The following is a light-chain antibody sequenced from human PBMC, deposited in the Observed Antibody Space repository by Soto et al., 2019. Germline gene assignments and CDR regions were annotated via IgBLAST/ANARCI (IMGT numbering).Light chain of an antibody. CDR1: QDIRSW. J-gene: IGKJ1*01. CDR2: DAS. CDR3: QQYNTYSWT. V-gene: IGKV1-5*01. Sequence: DIQMTQSPSTLSASVGDRVAITCRASQDIRSWVAWYQQRPGKAPKLLIYDASRLKSGVPPRFSGSGSGTEFTLTISSLQPDDFATYYCQQYNTYSWTFGQGTKVESK.